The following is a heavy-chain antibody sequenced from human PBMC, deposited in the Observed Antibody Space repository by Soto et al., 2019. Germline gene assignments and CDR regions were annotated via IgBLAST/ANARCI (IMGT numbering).Heavy chain of an antibody. CDR1: GGSISRYY. CDR2: INHSGSA. CDR3: ARGLITGSHYSGGLYYFDS. Sequence: SETRSLTCTVSGGSISRYYWIWLRQSPGKGLQWIGQINHSGSASYNPSLKSRVTISVRTSNSQFSLELSSVTAADTAVYYCARGLITGSHYSGGLYYFDSWGQGTQVTVSS. D-gene: IGHD1-26*01. V-gene: IGHV4-34*01. J-gene: IGHJ4*02.